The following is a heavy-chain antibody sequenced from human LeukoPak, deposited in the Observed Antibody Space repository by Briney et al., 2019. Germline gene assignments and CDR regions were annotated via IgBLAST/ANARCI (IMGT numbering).Heavy chain of an antibody. CDR1: GGSISSSSYY. CDR3: ARESPHYYDSSGYNYFDY. D-gene: IGHD3-22*01. V-gene: IGHV4-39*07. Sequence: SETLSLTCTVSGGSISSSSYYWGWIRQPPGKGLAWIGSIYYSGSTYYNPSLKSRVTISVDTSKNQFSLKLSSVTAADTAVYYCARESPHYYDSSGYNYFDYWGQGTLVTVSS. CDR2: IYYSGST. J-gene: IGHJ4*02.